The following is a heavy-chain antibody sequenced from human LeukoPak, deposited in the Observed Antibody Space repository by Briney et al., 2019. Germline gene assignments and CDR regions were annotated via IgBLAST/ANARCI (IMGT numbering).Heavy chain of an antibody. CDR2: IYYSGST. J-gene: IGHJ5*02. CDR1: GGSISSYY. Sequence: PSETLSLTCTVSGGSISSYYWSWIRQPPGKGLEWIGYIYYSGSTNYNPSLKSRVTISVDTSKNQFSLKLGSVTAADTAVYYCARYSSSWDNWFDPWGQGTLVTVSS. V-gene: IGHV4-59*08. CDR3: ARYSSSWDNWFDP. D-gene: IGHD6-13*01.